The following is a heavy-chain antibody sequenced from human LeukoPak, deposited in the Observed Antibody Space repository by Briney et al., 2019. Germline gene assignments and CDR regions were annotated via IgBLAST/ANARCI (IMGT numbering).Heavy chain of an antibody. V-gene: IGHV3-30*18. CDR1: GFTFSSYG. CDR3: AKDEVSVGATYFDY. Sequence: GGSLRLSCAASGFTFSSYGMHWVRQAPGKGLEGVAVISYDGSNKYYADSVKGRFTISRDNSKNTLYLQMNSLRAEDTAVYYCAKDEVSVGATYFDYWGQGTLVTVSS. J-gene: IGHJ4*02. D-gene: IGHD1-26*01. CDR2: ISYDGSNK.